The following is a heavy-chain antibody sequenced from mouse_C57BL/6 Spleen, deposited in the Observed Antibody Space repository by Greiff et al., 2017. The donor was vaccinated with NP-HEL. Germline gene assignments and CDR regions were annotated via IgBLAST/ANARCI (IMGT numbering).Heavy chain of an antibody. J-gene: IGHJ3*01. V-gene: IGHV14-1*01. CDR3: TTLYYYGSLTGSAY. CDR2: IDPEDGDT. CDR1: GFNITDYY. D-gene: IGHD1-1*01. Sequence: EVQLQQSGAELVRPGASVKLSCTASGFNITDYYMHWVKQRPEQGLEWIGRIDPEDGDTEYAPKFQGKATMTADTSSNTAYLQLSSLTSEDTAVYYCTTLYYYGSLTGSAYWGQGTLVTVSA.